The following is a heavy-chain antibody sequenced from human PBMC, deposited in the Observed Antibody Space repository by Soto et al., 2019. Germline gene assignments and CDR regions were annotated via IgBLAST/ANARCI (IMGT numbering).Heavy chain of an antibody. CDR3: ARDGLYYGSGSYFQGYYYYGMDV. D-gene: IGHD3-10*01. CDR2: IWYDGSNK. J-gene: IGHJ6*02. Sequence: GGSLRLSCAASGFTFSSYGMHWVRQAPGKGLERVAVIWYDGSNKYYADSVEGRFTISRDNSKNTLYLQMNSLRAEDTAVYYCARDGLYYGSGSYFQGYYYYGMDVWGQGTTVTVFS. CDR1: GFTFSSYG. V-gene: IGHV3-33*01.